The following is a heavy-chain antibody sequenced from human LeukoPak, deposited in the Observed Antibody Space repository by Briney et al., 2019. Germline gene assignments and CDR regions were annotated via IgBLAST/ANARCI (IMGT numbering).Heavy chain of an antibody. CDR1: GGTFSSYA. Sequence: SVKVSCKASGGTFSSYAIRWVRQAPGQGLEWMVGIIPIFGTANYAQKFQGRVTITADESTSTAYMELSSLRSEDTAVYYCARGRKYYDFWSGYRRDAFDIWGQGTMVTVSS. J-gene: IGHJ3*02. CDR2: IIPIFGTA. V-gene: IGHV1-69*01. D-gene: IGHD3-3*01. CDR3: ARGRKYYDFWSGYRRDAFDI.